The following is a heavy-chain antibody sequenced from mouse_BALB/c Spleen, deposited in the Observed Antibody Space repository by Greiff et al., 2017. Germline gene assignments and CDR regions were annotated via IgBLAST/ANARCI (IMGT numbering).Heavy chain of an antibody. Sequence: EVMLVESGGGLVKPGGSLKLSCAASGFTFSSYAMSWVRQTPEKRLEWVASISSGGSTYYPDSVKGRLTISRDNARNIQYLQMSSLRSEDTAMYYCGKIVRAWFAYWGQGTLVTVSA. CDR3: GKIVRAWFAY. V-gene: IGHV5-6-5*01. CDR2: ISSGGST. J-gene: IGHJ3*01. CDR1: GFTFSSYA.